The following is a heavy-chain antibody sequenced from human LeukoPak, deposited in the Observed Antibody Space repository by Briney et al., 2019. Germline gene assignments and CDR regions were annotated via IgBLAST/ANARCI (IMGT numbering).Heavy chain of an antibody. J-gene: IGHJ3*02. V-gene: IGHV1-69*04. CDR3: ARVEGPTYSDAFYI. Sequence: SVKVSCKASGGTFSSYAIGWVRQAPGQGLEWMGRIIPILGIANYAQKFQGRVTITADKSTSTAYMELSSLRSEDTAVYYCARVEGPTYSDAFYIWGQGTMVTVSS. CDR2: IIPILGIA. D-gene: IGHD1-1*01. CDR1: GGTFSSYA.